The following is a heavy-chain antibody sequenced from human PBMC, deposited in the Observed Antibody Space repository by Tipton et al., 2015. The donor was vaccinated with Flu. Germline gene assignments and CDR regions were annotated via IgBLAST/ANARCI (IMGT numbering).Heavy chain of an antibody. CDR2: IYYSGST. CDR3: AREGFGELFNDY. Sequence: TLSLTCTVSGGSISSYYWSWIRQPPGKGLEWIGYIYYSGSTNYNPSLKSRVTISVDTSKNQFSLKLSSVTAADTAVYYCAREGFGELFNDYWGQGTLVTVSS. V-gene: IGHV4-59*12. D-gene: IGHD3-10*01. J-gene: IGHJ4*02. CDR1: GGSISSYY.